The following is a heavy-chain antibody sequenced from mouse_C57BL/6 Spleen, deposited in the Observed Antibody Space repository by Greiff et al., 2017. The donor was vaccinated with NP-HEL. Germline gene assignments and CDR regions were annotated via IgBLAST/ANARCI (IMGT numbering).Heavy chain of an antibody. CDR2: IRLKSDNYAT. CDR1: GFTFSNYW. V-gene: IGHV6-3*01. CDR3: SGVDGYWYFDV. D-gene: IGHD2-3*01. Sequence: EVKLQESGGGLVQPGGSMKLSCVASGFTFSNYWMNWVRQSPEKGLEWVAQIRLKSDNYATHYAESVKGRFTISRDDSKSSVYLQMNNLRAEDTGIYYCSGVDGYWYFDVWGTGTTVTVSS. J-gene: IGHJ1*03.